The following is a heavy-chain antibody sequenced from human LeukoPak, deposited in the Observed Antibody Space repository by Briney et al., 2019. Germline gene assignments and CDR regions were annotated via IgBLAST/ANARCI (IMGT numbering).Heavy chain of an antibody. Sequence: PGGSLRLSCAASGFTFSDYYMSWIRQAPGKGLEWVSYISSSGSTIYYADSVKGRFTISRDNSKNTLYLQMNSLRAEDTAVYYCAKGLDYGGNPSHFDYWGQGTLVTVSS. CDR3: AKGLDYGGNPSHFDY. CDR2: ISSSGSTI. D-gene: IGHD4-23*01. V-gene: IGHV3-11*01. J-gene: IGHJ4*02. CDR1: GFTFSDYY.